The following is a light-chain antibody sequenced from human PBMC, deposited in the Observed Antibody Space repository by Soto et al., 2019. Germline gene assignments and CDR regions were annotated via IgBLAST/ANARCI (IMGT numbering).Light chain of an antibody. J-gene: IGKJ1*01. CDR3: QQSYSTPWT. V-gene: IGKV1-39*01. Sequence: DIQMTQSPSSLSASVGDRVTITCRASQSTSSYLNWYQQKPGIAPKLLIYAASSLQSGVPSRFSGSGSGTDFTLTIGSLQPEDFATYYCQQSYSTPWTFGQGTKVEIK. CDR1: QSTSSY. CDR2: AAS.